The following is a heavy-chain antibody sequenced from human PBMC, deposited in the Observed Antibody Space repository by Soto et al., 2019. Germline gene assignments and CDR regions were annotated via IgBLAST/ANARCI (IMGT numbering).Heavy chain of an antibody. J-gene: IGHJ4*02. CDR2: IYYSGST. CDR3: ASDSSVLYGDHSGYFDY. CDR1: GGSISSYY. D-gene: IGHD4-17*01. V-gene: IGHV4-59*01. Sequence: QVQLQESGPGLVKPSETLSLTCTVSGGSISSYYWSWIRQPPGKGLEWIGYIYYSGSTNYNPSLRSRVTISVDTSKNQFSLKLSSVTAADTAVYYCASDSSVLYGDHSGYFDYWGQGTLVTVSS.